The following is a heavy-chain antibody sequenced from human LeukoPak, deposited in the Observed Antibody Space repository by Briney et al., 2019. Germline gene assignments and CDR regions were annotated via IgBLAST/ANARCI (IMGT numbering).Heavy chain of an antibody. CDR1: GGSISSSSYY. Sequence: SETLSLTCNVSGGSISSSSYYWGWIRQPPGKGLEWIGSIYYSGTTYYNPSLKSRVTISVDTSKNHFSLKLSSVTAADTAIYYCARRTPYGGNSGGFGYWGQGTLVTVSS. CDR3: ARRTPYGGNSGGFGY. V-gene: IGHV4-39*02. J-gene: IGHJ4*02. CDR2: IYYSGTT. D-gene: IGHD4-23*01.